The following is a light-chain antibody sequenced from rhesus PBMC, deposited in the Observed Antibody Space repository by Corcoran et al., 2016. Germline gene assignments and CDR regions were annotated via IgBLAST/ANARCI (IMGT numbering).Light chain of an antibody. V-gene: IGKV1S14*01. CDR2: SAS. Sequence: DFRMTQSPSSLSASVGDTVTITCRASQGINNYLAWYQKKPGKAPKTLIYSASNLESGVPSRFSGSGSGTYFTLNIISLQPEDFATYYGQQHNNYPPTFGQGTRVEIK. CDR3: QQHNNYPPT. CDR1: QGINNY. J-gene: IGKJ1*01.